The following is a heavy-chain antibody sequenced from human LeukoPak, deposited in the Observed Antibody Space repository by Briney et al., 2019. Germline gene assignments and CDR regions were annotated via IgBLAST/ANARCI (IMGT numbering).Heavy chain of an antibody. V-gene: IGHV4-61*02. J-gene: IGHJ5*02. CDR2: IYTSGST. D-gene: IGHD2-2*01. CDR1: GGSISSGSYY. Sequence: PSQTLSLTCTVSGGSISSGSYYWSWIRQPAGKGLEWIGRIYTSGSTNYNPSLKSRVTISVDTSKNQFSLKLSSVTAADTAVYYCAREPNYCSSTSCYLLNWFDPWGQGTPVTVSS. CDR3: AREPNYCSSTSCYLLNWFDP.